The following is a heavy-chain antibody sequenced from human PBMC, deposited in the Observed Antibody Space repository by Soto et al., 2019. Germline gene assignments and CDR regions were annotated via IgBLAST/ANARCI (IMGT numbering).Heavy chain of an antibody. J-gene: IGHJ5*02. CDR1: GFTFSSYA. D-gene: IGHD1-1*01. Sequence: GGSLRLSCAASGFTFSSYAMSWVRQAPGKGLEWVSTISGGGGSTYYADSAKGRFTISRDNSKNTLYLQMSSLRAEDTAVYYCAKTTRSTGTTRNCFDAWGQGTLVTVSS. V-gene: IGHV3-23*01. CDR3: AKTTRSTGTTRNCFDA. CDR2: ISGGGGST.